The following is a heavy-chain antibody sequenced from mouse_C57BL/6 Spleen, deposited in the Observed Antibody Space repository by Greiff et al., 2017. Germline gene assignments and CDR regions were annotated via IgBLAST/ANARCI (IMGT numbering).Heavy chain of an antibody. CDR3: AKEGYYYGSSPAWFAY. CDR2: IYPGDGDT. D-gene: IGHD1-1*01. CDR1: GYAFSSSW. Sequence: VQLQQSGPELVKPGASVKISCKASGYAFSSSWMNWVKQRPGKGLEWIGRIYPGDGDTNYNGKFKGKATLTADKSSSTAYMQLSSLTSEDSAVYFCAKEGYYYGSSPAWFAYWGQGTLVTVSA. J-gene: IGHJ3*01. V-gene: IGHV1-82*01.